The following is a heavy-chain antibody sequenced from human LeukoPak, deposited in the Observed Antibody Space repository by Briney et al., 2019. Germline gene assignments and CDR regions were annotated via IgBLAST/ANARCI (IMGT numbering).Heavy chain of an antibody. CDR2: INPNSGGT. J-gene: IGHJ6*02. CDR3: ASPTVTPFYYYYGMDV. V-gene: IGHV1-2*02. CDR1: GYTFTGYY. Sequence: GASVKVSCKASGYTFTGYYMHWVRQAPGQGLEWMGWINPNSGGTNYAQKFQGRVTMTRDTSISTAYMELSRLRSDDTAVYYCASPTVTPFYYYYGMDVWGQGTTVTVSS. D-gene: IGHD4-17*01.